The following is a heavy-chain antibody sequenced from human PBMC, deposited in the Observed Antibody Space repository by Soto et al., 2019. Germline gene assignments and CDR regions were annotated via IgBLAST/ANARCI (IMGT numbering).Heavy chain of an antibody. D-gene: IGHD3-22*01. Sequence: PGGSLRLSCAASGFTFANYAMHWVRQAPGDGLEWVAVITYSGSNKFYADSVKGRFTVPRDNSKNTVSLQMNSLRAEDTAIYYCARDAYYDSSGLAFDSWGQGSLVTVSS. J-gene: IGHJ4*02. CDR2: ITYSGSNK. CDR1: GFTFANYA. CDR3: ARDAYYDSSGLAFDS. V-gene: IGHV3-30-3*01.